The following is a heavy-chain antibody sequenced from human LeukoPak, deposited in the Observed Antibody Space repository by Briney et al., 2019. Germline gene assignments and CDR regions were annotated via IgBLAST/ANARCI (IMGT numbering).Heavy chain of an antibody. V-gene: IGHV3-23*01. D-gene: IGHD1-26*01. CDR2: ISGSGGST. J-gene: IGHJ4*02. CDR3: AKDHGTVGALLLLPYRDYFDY. Sequence: HPGGSLRLSCAASGFTFSSYAMSWVRQAPGKGLEWVSAISGSGGSTYYADSVKGRFTISRDNSKNTLYLQMNSLRAEDTAVYYCAKDHGTVGALLLLPYRDYFDYWGQGTLVTVSS. CDR1: GFTFSSYA.